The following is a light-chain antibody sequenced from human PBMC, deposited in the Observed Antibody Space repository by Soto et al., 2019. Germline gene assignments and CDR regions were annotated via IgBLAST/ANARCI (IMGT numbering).Light chain of an antibody. V-gene: IGLV2-8*01. Sequence: QSVLTQPPSASGSPGQSVTISCTGTSSDVGGYNYVSWYQQHPGKAPKLMIYEVTKRPSGVPDRFSGSKSGNTASLTVSGLQAEDEADDYCSSYAGSNNVVFGGGTKLTVL. CDR1: SSDVGGYNY. J-gene: IGLJ2*01. CDR3: SSYAGSNNVV. CDR2: EVT.